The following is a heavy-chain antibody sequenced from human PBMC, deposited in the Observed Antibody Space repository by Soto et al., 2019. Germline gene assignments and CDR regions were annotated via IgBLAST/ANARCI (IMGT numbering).Heavy chain of an antibody. Sequence: QVQLVQSGAEVKKPGSSVKVSCKASGGIFSTYAISWLRRAPGQGLEWMGGIIPIFGKTNYAKRFQGRVTITADESTSTAYMELSRLRTEDTAVYYCARDRDDYGSGNYYNRIDFWGQGTLVTVSS. D-gene: IGHD3-10*01. CDR1: GGIFSTYA. J-gene: IGHJ4*02. CDR2: IIPIFGKT. CDR3: ARDRDDYGSGNYYNRIDF. V-gene: IGHV1-69*01.